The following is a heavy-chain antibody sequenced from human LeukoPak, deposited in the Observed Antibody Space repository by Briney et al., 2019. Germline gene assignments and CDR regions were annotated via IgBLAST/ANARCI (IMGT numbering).Heavy chain of an antibody. CDR3: ARDNSYYDFWSGYPIWFDP. D-gene: IGHD3-3*01. CDR1: GFTFSSYW. V-gene: IGHV3-7*03. Sequence: GGSLRLSCGASGFTFSSYWMSWVRQAPGKGLEWVANIKQDGSEKYYVDSVKGRFTISRDNAKNSLYLQMNSLRAEDTAVYYCARDNSYYDFWSGYPIWFDPWGQGTLVTVSS. J-gene: IGHJ5*02. CDR2: IKQDGSEK.